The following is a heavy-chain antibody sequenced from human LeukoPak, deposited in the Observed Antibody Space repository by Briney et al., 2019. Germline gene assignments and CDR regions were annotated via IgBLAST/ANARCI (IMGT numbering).Heavy chain of an antibody. CDR1: GYTFTGYY. CDR3: ARAEGIGGSPTVDY. J-gene: IGHJ4*02. Sequence: PLASVKVSCKASGYTFTGYYMQWVRQAPGQGLEWMGYINPNSGAATYAQKFQGRVTMTRDTSISTAYMELSSLRSDDTAMYYCARAEGIGGSPTVDYWGQGTLVTVSS. V-gene: IGHV1-2*02. D-gene: IGHD2-15*01. CDR2: INPNSGAA.